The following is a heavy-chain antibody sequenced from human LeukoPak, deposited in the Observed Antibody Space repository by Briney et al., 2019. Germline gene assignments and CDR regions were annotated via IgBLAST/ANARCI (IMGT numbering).Heavy chain of an antibody. V-gene: IGHV3-11*06. CDR1: GFPFSYSY. CDR3: ARGSRTIELGDDY. D-gene: IGHD5-24*01. CDR2: ISSSSSDT. J-gene: IGHJ4*02. Sequence: GSLRLSFAASGFPFSYSYMSWIRPTPGKGLEWLSYISSSSSDTNYADSVKGRFTISRDNAKNSLYLQMNSLRAEDTAVYYCARGSRTIELGDDYWGQGTLVTVSS.